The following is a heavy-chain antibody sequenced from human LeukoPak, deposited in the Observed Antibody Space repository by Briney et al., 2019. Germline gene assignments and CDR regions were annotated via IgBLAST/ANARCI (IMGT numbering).Heavy chain of an antibody. CDR1: GGTFSSCA. Sequence: GASVKVSCKASGGTFSSCAISWVRQAPGQGLEWMGRIIPILGIANYAQKFQGRVTITADKSTSTAYMELSSLRSEDTAVYYCARDSGVAGILLLDYWGQGTLVTVSS. V-gene: IGHV1-69*04. CDR3: ARDSGVAGILLLDY. CDR2: IIPILGIA. J-gene: IGHJ4*02. D-gene: IGHD6-19*01.